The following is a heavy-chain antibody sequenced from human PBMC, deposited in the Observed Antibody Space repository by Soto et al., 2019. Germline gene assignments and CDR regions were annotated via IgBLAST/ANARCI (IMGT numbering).Heavy chain of an antibody. CDR1: GGSISSYY. CDR2: IYYSGST. Sequence: PSETLSLTCTVSGGSISSYYWSWIRQPPGKGLEWIGYIYYSGSTNYNPSPKSRVTISVDTSKNQFSLKLSSVTAADTAVYYCARDDYGEAFDIWGQGTMVTV. J-gene: IGHJ3*02. D-gene: IGHD4-17*01. CDR3: ARDDYGEAFDI. V-gene: IGHV4-59*01.